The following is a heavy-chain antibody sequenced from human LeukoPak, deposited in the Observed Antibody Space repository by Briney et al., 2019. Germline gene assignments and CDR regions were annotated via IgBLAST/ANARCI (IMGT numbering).Heavy chain of an antibody. V-gene: IGHV4-59*02. Sequence: SETLSLTCTVSGDSVRNYWGWIRQSPGKGLEWIGYIYYPATTYYNPSLKSRVTLSVDTSKNQISLTMNSAPAADTAVYYCARTQTAFDVLSGYRPGSHQAFDVWGQGTLVSVSS. J-gene: IGHJ3*01. CDR1: GDSVRNY. CDR2: IYYPATT. CDR3: ARTQTAFDVLSGYRPGSHQAFDV. D-gene: IGHD5-12*01.